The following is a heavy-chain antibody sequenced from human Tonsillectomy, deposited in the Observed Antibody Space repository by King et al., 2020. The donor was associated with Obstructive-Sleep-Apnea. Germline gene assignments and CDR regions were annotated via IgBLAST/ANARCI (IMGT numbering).Heavy chain of an antibody. Sequence: VQLVESGAEVKKPGASVKVSCKASGYTFTSYYMHWVRQAPGQGLEWMGIINPSGGSTSYAQKFQGRGTMTRDTSTSTVYMELSSLRSEDTAVYYCARDLQWGAGGYWGQGTLVTVSS. CDR1: GYTFTSYY. V-gene: IGHV1-46*01. J-gene: IGHJ4*02. CDR2: INPSGGST. D-gene: IGHD4-11*01. CDR3: ARDLQWGAGGY.